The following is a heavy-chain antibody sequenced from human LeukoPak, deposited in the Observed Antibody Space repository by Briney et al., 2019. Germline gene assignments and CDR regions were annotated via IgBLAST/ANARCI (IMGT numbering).Heavy chain of an antibody. Sequence: SETLSLTCTVSGGSIISGSYYWSWIRQPAGKGLEWIGRIYTSGSTNYNPSLKSRVTMSVDTSKNQFSLKLSSVTAADTAVYYCAREEREAFRSMAYYFDYWGQGTLVTVSS. CDR2: IYTSGST. J-gene: IGHJ4*02. CDR1: GGSIISGSYY. CDR3: AREEREAFRSMAYYFDY. D-gene: IGHD5-24*01. V-gene: IGHV4-61*02.